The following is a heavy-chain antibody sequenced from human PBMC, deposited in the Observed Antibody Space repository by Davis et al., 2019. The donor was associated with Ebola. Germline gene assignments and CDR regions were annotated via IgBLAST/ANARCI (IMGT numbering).Heavy chain of an antibody. CDR2: IYYSGST. Sequence: SETLSLTCTVSGGSISSYYWSWIRQPPGKGLEWIGYIYYSGSTNYNPSLKSRVTISVDTSKNQFSLKLSSVTAADTAVYYCAREERYYYDSSGYYAPYYFDYWGQGTLVTVSS. CDR1: GGSISSYY. V-gene: IGHV4-59*12. D-gene: IGHD3-22*01. CDR3: AREERYYYDSSGYYAPYYFDY. J-gene: IGHJ4*02.